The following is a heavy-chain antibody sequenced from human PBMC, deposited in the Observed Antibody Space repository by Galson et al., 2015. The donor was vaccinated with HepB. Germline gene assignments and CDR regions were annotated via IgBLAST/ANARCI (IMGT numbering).Heavy chain of an antibody. CDR3: AKDESSGPLDY. V-gene: IGHV3-9*01. D-gene: IGHD6-19*01. CDR2: ISWNSGSI. Sequence: SLRLSCAASGFTFDDYAMHWVRQAPGKGLEWVSGISWNSGSIGYADSVKGRFTISRDNAKNSLYLQMNSLRAKDTALYYCAKDESSGPLDYWGQGTLVTVSS. J-gene: IGHJ4*02. CDR1: GFTFDDYA.